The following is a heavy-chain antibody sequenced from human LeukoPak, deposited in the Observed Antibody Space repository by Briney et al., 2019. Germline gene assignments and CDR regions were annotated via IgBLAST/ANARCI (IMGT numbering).Heavy chain of an antibody. Sequence: SVKVSCKTSGSTFSRYAISWVRQAPGQGLEWMGGIIPIFGTANYAQKFEGRVTITADESTSTAYMELSSLRSEDTAVYYCARDRESSGEGTWFDPWGQGTLVTVSS. CDR1: GSTFSRYA. CDR3: ARDRESSGEGTWFDP. CDR2: IIPIFGTA. V-gene: IGHV1-69*01. D-gene: IGHD6-19*01. J-gene: IGHJ5*02.